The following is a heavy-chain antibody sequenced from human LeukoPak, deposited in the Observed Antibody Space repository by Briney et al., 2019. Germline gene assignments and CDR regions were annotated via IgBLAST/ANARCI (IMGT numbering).Heavy chain of an antibody. Sequence: GASVKVSCKASGYTFTSYGISWVRQAPGQGLEWMGWISAYNGNTNYAQKLQGRVTMTTDTSTSTAYMELRSLRSDDTAVYYCARGLRITMVRGVISDYGGPDYWGQGTLVTVSS. V-gene: IGHV1-18*01. CDR3: ARGLRITMVRGVISDYGGPDY. CDR2: ISAYNGNT. CDR1: GYTFTSYG. D-gene: IGHD3-10*01. J-gene: IGHJ4*02.